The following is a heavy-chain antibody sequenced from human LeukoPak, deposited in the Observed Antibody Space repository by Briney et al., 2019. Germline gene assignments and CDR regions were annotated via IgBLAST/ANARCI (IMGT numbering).Heavy chain of an antibody. CDR3: AKPAYFDY. Sequence: GGSLRLSCATSGFTFSSYPMSWVRQAPGRGLEWVSGISGNSGATYYADSVKGRFTISRDNAKNTVYLQMNNLRGEDTALYYCAKPAYFDYWGQGTLVTVSS. V-gene: IGHV3-23*01. D-gene: IGHD2-2*01. J-gene: IGHJ4*02. CDR2: ISGNSGAT. CDR1: GFTFSSYP.